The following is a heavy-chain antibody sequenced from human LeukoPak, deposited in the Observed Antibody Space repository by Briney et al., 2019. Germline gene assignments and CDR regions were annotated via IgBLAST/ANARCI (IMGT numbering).Heavy chain of an antibody. CDR2: ISWNSGSI. V-gene: IGHV3-9*01. CDR3: AKGIKLWFGELTN. Sequence: SLRLSCAASGFTFDDYAMHWVRQAPGKGLEWVSGISWNSGSIGYADSVKGRFTISRDNAKNSLYLQMNSLRAEDTALYYCAKGIKLWFGELTNWGQGTLVTVSS. J-gene: IGHJ4*02. D-gene: IGHD3-10*01. CDR1: GFTFDDYA.